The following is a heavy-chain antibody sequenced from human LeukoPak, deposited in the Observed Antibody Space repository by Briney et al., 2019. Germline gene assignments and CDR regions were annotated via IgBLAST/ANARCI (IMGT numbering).Heavy chain of an antibody. CDR1: GYTFISYA. CDR2: INTNTGNP. V-gene: IGHV7-4-1*02. J-gene: IGHJ6*03. CDR3: ARDQSSSWSNYYYMDV. D-gene: IGHD6-13*01. Sequence: ASVKVSCKASGYTFISYAMNWVRQAPGQGLEWMGWINTNTGNPTYAQGFTGRFVFSLDTSVSTAYLQISSLKAEDTAVYYRARDQSSSWSNYYYMDVWGKGTTVTVS.